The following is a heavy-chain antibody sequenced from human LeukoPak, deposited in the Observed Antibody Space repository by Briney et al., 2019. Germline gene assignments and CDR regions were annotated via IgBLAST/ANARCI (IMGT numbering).Heavy chain of an antibody. CDR2: VSGSGGST. V-gene: IGHV3-23*01. J-gene: IGHJ3*01. CDR1: GFTFSCYA. Sequence: PGGSLRLSCAASGFTFSCYAMSWLGPAPGQGLEWVSAVSGSGGSTYYADSVKGRITITRDSSKNTLYLQKNSLRAEDTAIYYCAKCRTSCQANGFDVGGQGTMVTVSS. D-gene: IGHD1-14*01. CDR3: AKCRTSCQANGFDV.